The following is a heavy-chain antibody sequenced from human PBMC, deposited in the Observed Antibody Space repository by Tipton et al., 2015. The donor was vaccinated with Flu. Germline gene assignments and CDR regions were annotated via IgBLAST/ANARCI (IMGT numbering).Heavy chain of an antibody. Sequence: TLSLTCAVSGDSISNDYFWGWIRQPPGKGLEWIATIHRSGSAYYNPSLKSRVTISVDTSKNQFSLKLSSVTAADTAVYYCARDIGALNWFDPWGQGALVTVSS. V-gene: IGHV4-38-2*02. CDR3: ARDIGALNWFDP. J-gene: IGHJ5*02. CDR1: GDSISNDYF. CDR2: IHRSGSA.